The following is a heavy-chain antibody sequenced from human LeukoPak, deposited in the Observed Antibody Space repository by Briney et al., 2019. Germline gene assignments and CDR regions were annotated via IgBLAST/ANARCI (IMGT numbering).Heavy chain of an antibody. CDR2: INHSGST. J-gene: IGHJ4*02. D-gene: IGHD3-22*01. V-gene: IGHV4-34*01. CDR1: GGSFSGYY. CDR3: ARSRGGYYDSSGYYPDY. Sequence: PSETLSLTCAVYGGSFSGYYWSWIRQPPGKGLEWIGEINHSGSTNYNPSLKSRVTISVDTSKNQFSLKLSSVTAADTAVYYCARSRGGYYDSSGYYPDYWGQGTLVTVSS.